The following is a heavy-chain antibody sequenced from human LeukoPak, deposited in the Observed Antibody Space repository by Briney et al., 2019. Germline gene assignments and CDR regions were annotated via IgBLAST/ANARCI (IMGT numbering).Heavy chain of an antibody. V-gene: IGHV3-23*01. Sequence: GGSLRLSCAASGFTFDTYAMSWVRQAPGKGLEWVSTIGNTETYYADSVKGRFTISRDNRQNTVYLQMTSLRAEDTAVYYCVRGKRRFDYWGQGTLVTVSS. CDR1: GFTFDTYA. CDR2: IGNTET. CDR3: VRGKRRFDY. D-gene: IGHD3-10*01. J-gene: IGHJ4*02.